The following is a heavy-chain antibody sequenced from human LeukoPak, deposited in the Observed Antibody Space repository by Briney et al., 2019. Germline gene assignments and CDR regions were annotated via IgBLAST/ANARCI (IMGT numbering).Heavy chain of an antibody. CDR2: IYYSGNT. CDR3: ARATVVTRFDS. J-gene: IGHJ4*02. CDR1: GASVSTNY. V-gene: IGHV4-59*02. Sequence: SETLSLTCTVSGASVSTNYWSWIRQPPGKGLEWIGYIYYSGNTNYNPSLNSRVTISVDTSKNQFSLRLTSVTAADTAVYYCARATVVTRFDSWGQGTLLTVSS. D-gene: IGHD2-21*02.